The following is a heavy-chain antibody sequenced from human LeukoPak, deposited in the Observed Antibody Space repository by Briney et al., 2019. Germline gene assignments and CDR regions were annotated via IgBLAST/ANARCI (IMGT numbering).Heavy chain of an antibody. CDR3: ARARTDLWFGDLAYAFEI. CDR2: MNPNSGNT. D-gene: IGHD3-10*01. CDR1: GYTFSNYD. J-gene: IGHJ3*02. Sequence: ASVKVSCTASGYTFSNYDINWVRQAPGQGLEWVGWMNPNSGNTGSAQKFQGRVTMTRDTSTSTAYMELSSLRSDDTAVYYCARARTDLWFGDLAYAFEIWGPGTLVTVSS. V-gene: IGHV1-8*01.